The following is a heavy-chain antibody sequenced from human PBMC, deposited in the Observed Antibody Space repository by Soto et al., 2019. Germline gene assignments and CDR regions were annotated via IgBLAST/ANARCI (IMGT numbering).Heavy chain of an antibody. D-gene: IGHD3-16*01. CDR2: IYHSGSTNYVST. V-gene: IGHV4-61*03. CDR3: ARAQGTFSYDHGMDV. Sequence: QVQLQESGPGLVKPSATLSLICTVSGDSDSSGSYYWNWIRQPPGKGLEWIGNIYHSGSTNYVSTNYTPSLRRRATMSLDRSKNHFSLNLTAVTTADTAIYYCARAQGTFSYDHGMDVWGQGTTVIVSS. J-gene: IGHJ6*02. CDR1: GDSDSSGSYY.